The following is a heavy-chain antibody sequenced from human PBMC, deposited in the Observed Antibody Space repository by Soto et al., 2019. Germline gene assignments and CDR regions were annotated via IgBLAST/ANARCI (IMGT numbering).Heavy chain of an antibody. Sequence: PSETLSLTCAVSGDSISSSNWWSWVRQPPGKGLEWIGEIYHSGSTNYNPSLKSRVTISVDKSKNQFSLKLSSVTAADTAVYYCASWYYYDSSGYFPGYWGQGTLVTVSS. V-gene: IGHV4-4*02. CDR1: GDSISSSNW. CDR3: ASWYYYDSSGYFPGY. J-gene: IGHJ4*02. CDR2: IYHSGST. D-gene: IGHD3-22*01.